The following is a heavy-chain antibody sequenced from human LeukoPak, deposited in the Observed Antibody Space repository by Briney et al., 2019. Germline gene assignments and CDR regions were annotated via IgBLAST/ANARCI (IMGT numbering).Heavy chain of an antibody. CDR2: ISPGGQTT. J-gene: IGHJ4*02. CDR3: ASLLGTVTTFDN. CDR1: GFMFSDYH. Sequence: GGSLRLSCAASGFMFSDYHMNWIRQAPGKGLEWISYISPGGQTTYFADSVKGRVTLSRDNAKKSLSLQMNSLRGEDTAVYYCASLLGTVTTFDNWGQGTLVTVSS. D-gene: IGHD7-27*01. V-gene: IGHV3-11*04.